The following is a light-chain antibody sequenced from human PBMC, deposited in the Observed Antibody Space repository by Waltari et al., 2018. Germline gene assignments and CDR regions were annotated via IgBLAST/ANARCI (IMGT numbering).Light chain of an antibody. Sequence: DIQLTQSPSSLSASVGDRVTITCRASQSISSYLNWYQQKPGKAPKLLIYAASSLRSGVPSRFIGSGSGTDFTLTISSLQPEDFATYYYQQSYSTPALTFGGGTKVEIK. J-gene: IGKJ4*01. V-gene: IGKV1-39*01. CDR1: QSISSY. CDR2: AAS. CDR3: QQSYSTPALT.